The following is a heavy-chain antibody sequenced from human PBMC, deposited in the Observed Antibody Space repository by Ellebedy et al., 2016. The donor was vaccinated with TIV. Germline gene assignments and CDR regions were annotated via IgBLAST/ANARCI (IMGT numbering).Heavy chain of an antibody. J-gene: IGHJ4*02. V-gene: IGHV1-3*01. CDR1: GYTFTSYA. CDR2: INAGNGNT. CDR3: ARSTPYGGIISTTYYFDY. D-gene: IGHD4-23*01. Sequence: ASVKVSCXASGYTFTSYAMHWVRQAPGQRLEWMGWINAGNGNTKYSQKFQGRVTITRDTSASTAYMELSSLRSEDTAVYYCARSTPYGGIISTTYYFDYWGQGTLVTVSS.